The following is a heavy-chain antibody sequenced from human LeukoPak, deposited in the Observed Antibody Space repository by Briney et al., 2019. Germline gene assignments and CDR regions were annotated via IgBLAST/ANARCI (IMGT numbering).Heavy chain of an antibody. V-gene: IGHV4-59*08. Sequence: PSETLSLTCIVSDGSIWNYYWSWIRQPPGKGLEWIGYIYYSGSTKYNPSLNSRVTISVDTSKNQFSLKLSSVTAADTAVYYCARCQYDFWSGYKSAFDIWGQGTMVTVSS. CDR2: IYYSGST. CDR3: ARCQYDFWSGYKSAFDI. D-gene: IGHD3-3*01. CDR1: DGSIWNYY. J-gene: IGHJ3*02.